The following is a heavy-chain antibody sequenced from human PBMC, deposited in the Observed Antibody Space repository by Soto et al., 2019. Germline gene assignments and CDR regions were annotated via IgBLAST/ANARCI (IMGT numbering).Heavy chain of an antibody. CDR2: ISGSGGST. V-gene: IGHV3-23*01. CDR3: AKEATMVNWFDP. J-gene: IGHJ5*02. CDR1: GFTFTSYA. D-gene: IGHD3-10*01. Sequence: GGSLRLSCAASGFTFTSYAMTWVRQVPGEGLQWVSSISGSGGSTYYADSVQGRFTISRDNSKNTLYLQMNSLRAEDTAVYYCAKEATMVNWFDPWGQGTLVTVSS.